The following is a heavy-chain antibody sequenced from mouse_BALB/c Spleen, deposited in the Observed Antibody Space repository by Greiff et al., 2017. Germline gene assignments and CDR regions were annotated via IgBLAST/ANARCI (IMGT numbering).Heavy chain of an antibody. D-gene: IGHD1-1*02. CDR2: ISYDGSN. CDR1: GYSITSDYA. J-gene: IGHJ1*01. CDR3: ARGGNYRYFDV. V-gene: IGHV3-6*02. Sequence: ESGPGLVKPSQSLSLTCTVTGYSITSDYAWNWIRQFPGNKLEWMGYISYDGSNNYNPSLKNRISITRDTSKNQFFLKLNSVTTEDTATYYCARGGNYRYFDVWGAGTTVTVSS.